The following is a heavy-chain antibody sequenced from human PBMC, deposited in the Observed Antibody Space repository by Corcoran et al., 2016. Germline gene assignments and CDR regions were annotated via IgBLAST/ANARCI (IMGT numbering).Heavy chain of an antibody. CDR2: INAGNGNT. CDR1: GYTFTSYA. CDR3: ARAGDCSGGSCYPGWFDP. D-gene: IGHD2-15*01. J-gene: IGHJ5*02. Sequence: QVQLVQSGAEVKKPGASVKVSCKASGYTFTSYAMHWVRQAPGQRLEWMGWINAGNGNTKYSQKFQGRVTITRDTSASKAYMELSSLRSEDTDVYYCARAGDCSGGSCYPGWFDPWGQGTLVTVSS. V-gene: IGHV1-3*01.